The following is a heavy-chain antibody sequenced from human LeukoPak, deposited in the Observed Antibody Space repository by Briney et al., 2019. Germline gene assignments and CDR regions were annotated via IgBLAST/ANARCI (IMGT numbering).Heavy chain of an antibody. V-gene: IGHV3-64D*06. J-gene: IGHJ3*02. Sequence: QTGGSLRLSCSVSGLSFSRYPMHWVRQAPGKGLEYASAISSNGGSTYYADSVKGRFTISRDNSKNTMYLQMNSLRGEDTAVYYCVEDQAGTTGNAFDIWGQGTVVSVYS. CDR2: ISSNGGST. CDR3: VEDQAGTTGNAFDI. D-gene: IGHD1-1*01. CDR1: GLSFSRYP.